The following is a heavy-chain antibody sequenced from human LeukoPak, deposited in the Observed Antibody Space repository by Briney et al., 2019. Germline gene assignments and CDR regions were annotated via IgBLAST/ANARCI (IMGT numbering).Heavy chain of an antibody. CDR1: GFTFSNYG. D-gene: IGHD5-24*01. CDR2: MWYDGSIK. Sequence: GGSLRLSCTASGFTFSNYGMHWVRQAPGKGLEWLAIMWYDGSIKYYADSAKGRFTISRDNSKNTVFLQMNSLRAEDTAVYYCARGRDGYNYYYYYYMDVWGKGTTVTVSS. J-gene: IGHJ6*03. V-gene: IGHV3-33*02. CDR3: ARGRDGYNYYYYYYMDV.